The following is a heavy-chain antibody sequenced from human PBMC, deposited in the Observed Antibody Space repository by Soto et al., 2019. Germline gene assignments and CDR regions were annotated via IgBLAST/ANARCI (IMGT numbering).Heavy chain of an antibody. CDR3: ARGGYYDSSGSRNYHYYGMDA. V-gene: IGHV1-18*01. Sequence: GASVKVSCKASGYTFNSYGISWVRQAPGQGLEWTGWISPYDDDTNYAQNLQGRVTMTTDTSTRTAYMELRSLRSDDTAVYYCARGGYYDSSGSRNYHYYGMDAWGQGTTVTVSS. CDR2: ISPYDDDT. CDR1: GYTFNSYG. J-gene: IGHJ6*02. D-gene: IGHD3-22*01.